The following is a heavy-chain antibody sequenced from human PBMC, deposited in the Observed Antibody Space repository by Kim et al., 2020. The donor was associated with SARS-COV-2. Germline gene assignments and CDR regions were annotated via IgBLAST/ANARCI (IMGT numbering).Heavy chain of an antibody. CDR1: GYTFTSYG. J-gene: IGHJ3*02. CDR2: ISAYNGNT. D-gene: IGHD3-22*01. V-gene: IGHV1-18*01. CDR3: ARHDSSGYYVDAFDI. Sequence: ASVKVSCKASGYTFTSYGISWVRQAPGQGLEWMGWISAYNGNTNYAQKLQGRVTMTTDTSTSTAYMELRSLRSDDTAVYYCARHDSSGYYVDAFDIWGQGTMVTVSS.